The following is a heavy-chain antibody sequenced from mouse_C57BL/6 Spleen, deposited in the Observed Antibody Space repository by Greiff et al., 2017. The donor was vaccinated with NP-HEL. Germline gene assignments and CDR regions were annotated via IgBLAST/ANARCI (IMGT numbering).Heavy chain of an antibody. D-gene: IGHD1-1*01. J-gene: IGHJ4*01. CDR2: IDPSDSYT. Sequence: QVQLQQPGAELVMPGASVKLSCKASGYTFTSYWMHWVKQRPGQGLEWIGVIDPSDSYTNYNQKFKGKSTLTVDKSSSTAYMQHSSLTSEDSADYYCARYGITAVVATPNYFAMDYWGQGTSVTVSS. V-gene: IGHV1-69*01. CDR3: ARYGITAVVATPNYFAMDY. CDR1: GYTFTSYW.